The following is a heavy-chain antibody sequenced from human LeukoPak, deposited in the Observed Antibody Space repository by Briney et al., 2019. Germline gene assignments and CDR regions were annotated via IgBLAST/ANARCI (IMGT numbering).Heavy chain of an antibody. V-gene: IGHV3-66*01. Sequence: GSLRLSCAASGFTVSSNYMSWVRQAPGKGLEWVSVIYSGGSTYYADSVKGRFTISRDNSKNTLYLQMNSLRAEDTAVYYCASGSKVVTAPSTFDYWGQGTLVTVSS. CDR1: GFTVSSNY. CDR2: IYSGGST. D-gene: IGHD2-21*02. J-gene: IGHJ4*02. CDR3: ASGSKVVTAPSTFDY.